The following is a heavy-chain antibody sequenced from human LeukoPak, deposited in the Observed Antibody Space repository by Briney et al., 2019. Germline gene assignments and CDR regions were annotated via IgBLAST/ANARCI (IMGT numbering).Heavy chain of an antibody. Sequence: PSETLSLTCSVSGYSISSGYYWGWIRQPPGKGLEWIGSIYYSGSTYYNPSLKSRVTISVDTSKNQFSLKLSSVTAADTAVYYCARVAGIAAAGTPGWFDPWGQGTLVTVSS. V-gene: IGHV4-38-2*02. J-gene: IGHJ5*02. CDR1: GYSISSGYY. D-gene: IGHD6-13*01. CDR3: ARVAGIAAAGTPGWFDP. CDR2: IYYSGST.